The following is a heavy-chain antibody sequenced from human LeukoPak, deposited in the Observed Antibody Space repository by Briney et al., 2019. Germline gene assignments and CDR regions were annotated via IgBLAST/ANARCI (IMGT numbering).Heavy chain of an antibody. CDR3: ARGRWYYDSSGYPEFQH. V-gene: IGHV3-48*02. D-gene: IGHD3-22*01. CDR1: GFTFSRKT. Sequence: GGSLRLSCAASGFTFSRKTMNWVRQAPGKGLEWVSYISSDGGTIYYADSVRGRFTISRDNAKNSLYLQMNSLRDEDTAVYYCARGRWYYDSSGYPEFQHWGQGTLVTVSS. CDR2: ISSDGGTI. J-gene: IGHJ1*01.